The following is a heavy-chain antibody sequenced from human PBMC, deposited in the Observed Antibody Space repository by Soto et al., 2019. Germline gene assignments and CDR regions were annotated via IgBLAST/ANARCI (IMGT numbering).Heavy chain of an antibody. Sequence: EVQLLESGGDLVQPGGSLRLSCAASGFIFSNYAMTWVRQAPGKGPEWVSTFTSGGSTYYRDTVKGRFTISRDNSKNTLYLQMNSLRAQDTAVYYCARTDKYNSQSSGWANRFDYWGSGTLLTVSS. CDR1: GFIFSNYA. J-gene: IGHJ4*02. CDR3: ARTDKYNSQSSGWANRFDY. D-gene: IGHD6-19*01. CDR2: FTSGGST. V-gene: IGHV3-23*01.